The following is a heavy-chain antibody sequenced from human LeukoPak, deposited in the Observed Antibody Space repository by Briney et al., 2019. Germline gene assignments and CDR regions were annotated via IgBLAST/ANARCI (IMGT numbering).Heavy chain of an antibody. Sequence: GGPLRLSCAASGFTFSNYWMSWVRQAPGKGLEWVANIKQDGSEEVYVDSLKGRFTISRDNAKNSLFLQMNTLRAEDTAVYYCARDPYSSAWSYGMDVWGQGTTVTVSS. J-gene: IGHJ6*02. D-gene: IGHD6-6*01. CDR2: IKQDGSEE. CDR3: ARDPYSSAWSYGMDV. V-gene: IGHV3-7*05. CDR1: GFTFSNYW.